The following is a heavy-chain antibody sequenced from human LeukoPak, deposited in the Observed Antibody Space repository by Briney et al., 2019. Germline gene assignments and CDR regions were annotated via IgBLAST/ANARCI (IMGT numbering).Heavy chain of an antibody. D-gene: IGHD5-18*01. CDR1: GYTFTSYY. V-gene: IGHV1-46*01. Sequence: ASVKVSCKASGYTFTSYYMHWVRQAPGQGLEWMGIINPSGGSTSYAQKFQGRVTMTRDMSTSTVYMELSSLRSEDTAVYYCAKAVDTYGAFDIWGQGTMVTVSS. J-gene: IGHJ3*02. CDR3: AKAVDTYGAFDI. CDR2: INPSGGST.